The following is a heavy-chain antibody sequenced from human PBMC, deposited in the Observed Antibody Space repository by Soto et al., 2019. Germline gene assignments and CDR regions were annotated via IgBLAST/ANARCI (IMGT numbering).Heavy chain of an antibody. Sequence: GGSLRLSCVASGFTVSSNYTSWVRQAPGKGLEWVSVIYSGGSTYYADSVKGRFTISRDNSKNTLYLQMNSLRAEDTAVYYCARDNPGYCSSTSCYTPRGYYYYYYMDVWGKGTTVTVSS. CDR1: GFTVSSNY. J-gene: IGHJ6*03. CDR3: ARDNPGYCSSTSCYTPRGYYYYYYMDV. D-gene: IGHD2-2*02. CDR2: IYSGGST. V-gene: IGHV3-66*01.